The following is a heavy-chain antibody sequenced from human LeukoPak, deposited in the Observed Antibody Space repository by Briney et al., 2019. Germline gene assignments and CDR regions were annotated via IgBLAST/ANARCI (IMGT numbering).Heavy chain of an antibody. CDR2: IYYRGRP. V-gene: IGHV4-59*01. CDR1: GGSISSYY. J-gene: IGHJ3*02. D-gene: IGHD6-13*01. Sequence: PSETLSLTCTVSGGSISSYYWTWIRQPPGKGLEWIGYIYYRGRPNYNPSLKSRATISVDTSKNQFSLKLTSVTAADTAFYYCARGFIAAADDAFDIWGQGTMVTVSS. CDR3: ARGFIAAADDAFDI.